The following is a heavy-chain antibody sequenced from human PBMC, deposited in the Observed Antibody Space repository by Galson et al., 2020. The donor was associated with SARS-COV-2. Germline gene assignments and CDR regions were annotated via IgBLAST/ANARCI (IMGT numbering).Heavy chain of an antibody. CDR3: ARGAGMMSSGKYFDL. J-gene: IGHJ2*01. V-gene: IGHV4-59*08. Sequence: SETLSLTCTVSTDSISNFLWTWIRQPPGKGLEWIWDIHYSGRSNYNPSLKSRVTMSLDTSMKHFSLKLRSVTVADTAVFYCARGAGMMSSGKYFDLWGRGTLVTVSS. D-gene: IGHD1-26*01. CDR2: IHYSGRS. CDR1: TDSISNFL.